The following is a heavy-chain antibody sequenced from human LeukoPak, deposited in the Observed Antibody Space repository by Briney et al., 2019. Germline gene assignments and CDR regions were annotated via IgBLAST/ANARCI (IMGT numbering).Heavy chain of an antibody. CDR2: IYNSGST. CDR1: GGSISRYS. J-gene: IGHJ1*01. V-gene: IGHV4-59*08. D-gene: IGHD3-10*01. Sequence: PSETLSLTCTVSGGSISRYSWSWIRQSPGKGLEWIGNIYNSGSTNYNPSLKSRVTISVDTSKNQFSLKLSSVTAADTALYYCARSFGELSEYFQHWGQGTLVTVSS. CDR3: ARSFGELSEYFQH.